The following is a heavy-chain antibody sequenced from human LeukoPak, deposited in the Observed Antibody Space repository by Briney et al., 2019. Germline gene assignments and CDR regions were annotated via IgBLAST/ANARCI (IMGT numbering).Heavy chain of an antibody. J-gene: IGHJ4*02. CDR2: IFFTGTT. Sequence: SETLSLTCTVSGGSISPLYWSWIRQPPGKGLEFIGYIFFTGTTNYNPSLKSRVTLSVDTSKNQFSLKLSSVTPADTVVYYCARGGVAAKYYFDYWGQGTLVTVSS. CDR1: GGSISPLY. V-gene: IGHV4-59*11. D-gene: IGHD3-10*01. CDR3: ARGGVAAKYYFDY.